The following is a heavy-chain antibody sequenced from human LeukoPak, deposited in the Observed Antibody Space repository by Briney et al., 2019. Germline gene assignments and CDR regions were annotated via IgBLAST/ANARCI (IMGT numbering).Heavy chain of an antibody. Sequence: GGSLRLSCAASGFTFSSYEMNWVRQAPGKWLEGVSYISSSCSTIYYADYVKGRFTISRDNAKNSLYLQMNSLRAEDTAVYYCAKDPFSGTNGHIDYWGQGTLVTVSS. J-gene: IGHJ4*02. D-gene: IGHD1-26*01. CDR2: ISSSCSTI. CDR1: GFTFSSYE. CDR3: AKDPFSGTNGHIDY. V-gene: IGHV3-48*03.